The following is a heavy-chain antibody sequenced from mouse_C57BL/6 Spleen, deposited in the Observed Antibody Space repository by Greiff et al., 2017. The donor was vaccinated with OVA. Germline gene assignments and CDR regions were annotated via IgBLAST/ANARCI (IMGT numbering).Heavy chain of an antibody. CDR3: ANRGWFAY. V-gene: IGHV3-6*01. D-gene: IGHD2-14*01. J-gene: IGHJ3*01. Sequence: EVQLQQSGPGLVKPSQSLSLTCSVTGYSITSGYYWNWIRQFPGNKLEWMGYISYDGSNNYNPSLKNRISITRDTSKNQFFLKLNSVTTEDTATYYCANRGWFAYWGQGTLVTVSA. CDR1: GYSITSGYY. CDR2: ISYDGSN.